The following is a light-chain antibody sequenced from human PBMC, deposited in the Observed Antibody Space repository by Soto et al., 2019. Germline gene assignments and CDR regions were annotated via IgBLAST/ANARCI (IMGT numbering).Light chain of an antibody. V-gene: IGKV3-20*01. CDR3: QQYGSSPGYT. CDR1: QSVASSF. J-gene: IGKJ2*01. CDR2: TAS. Sequence: EIVLTQSPGTLSLSPGERATLSCRASQSVASSFIAWFQQKPGQPPRLLIYTASSRAPGIPDRFTASGSGTDFTLTISRLEPEDFAVYYCQQYGSSPGYTFGQGTKLEIK.